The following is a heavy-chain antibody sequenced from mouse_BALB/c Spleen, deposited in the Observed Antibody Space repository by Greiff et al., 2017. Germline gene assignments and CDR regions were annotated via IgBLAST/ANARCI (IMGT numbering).Heavy chain of an antibody. D-gene: IGHD1-1*02. J-gene: IGHJ4*01. Sequence: EVQGVESGAELVKPGASVKLSCTASGFNIKDTYMHWVKQRPEQGLEWIGRIDPANGNTKYDPKFQGKATITADTSSNTAYLQLSSLTSEDTAVYYCARSGGFRDYYAMDYWGQGTSVTVSS. V-gene: IGHV14-3*02. CDR3: ARSGGFRDYYAMDY. CDR1: GFNIKDTY. CDR2: IDPANGNT.